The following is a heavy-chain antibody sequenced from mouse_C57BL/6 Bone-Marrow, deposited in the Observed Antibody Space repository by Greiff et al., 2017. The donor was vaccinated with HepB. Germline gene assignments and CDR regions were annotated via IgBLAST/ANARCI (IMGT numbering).Heavy chain of an antibody. CDR3: ALTDY. V-gene: IGHV1-50*01. CDR2: IDPSESYT. J-gene: IGHJ2*01. Sequence: QVQLQQPGAELVKPGASVKLSCKASGYTFTSYWMQWVKQRPGQGLEWIGEIDPSESYTNYNQKFKGKATLTVDTSSSTAYMQLSSLTSEDSAVYYCALTDYWGQGTTLTVSS. CDR1: GYTFTSYW.